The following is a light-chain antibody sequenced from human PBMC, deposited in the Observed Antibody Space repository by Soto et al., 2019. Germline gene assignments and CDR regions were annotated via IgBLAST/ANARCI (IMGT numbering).Light chain of an antibody. V-gene: IGKV1-5*03. CDR2: KAS. Sequence: DIQMTQSPSTLSASVGDRATITCRASRSISSCLAWYQQKPGKPPTLLIYKASSLESGVPARFSGSGSGTDFTLTISSLQPDDFAIYYCQQYNSYSWTFGQGTKVEIK. CDR3: QQYNSYSWT. CDR1: RSISSC. J-gene: IGKJ1*01.